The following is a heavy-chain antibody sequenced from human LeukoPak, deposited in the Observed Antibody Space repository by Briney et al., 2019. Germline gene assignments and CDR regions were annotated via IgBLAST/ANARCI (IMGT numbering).Heavy chain of an antibody. J-gene: IGHJ6*02. V-gene: IGHV3-30-3*01. CDR3: ARDSMDFWSGYYYYYYYGMDV. CDR2: ISYDGSNK. Sequence: GGSLRLSCAAAGFTFSSYAMHWGRQAPGKGLEWVAVISYDGSNKYYADSVKGRFTISRDNSKNTLYLQMNSLRAEDTAVYYCARDSMDFWSGYYYYYYYGMDVWGQGTTVTVSS. D-gene: IGHD3-3*01. CDR1: GFTFSSYA.